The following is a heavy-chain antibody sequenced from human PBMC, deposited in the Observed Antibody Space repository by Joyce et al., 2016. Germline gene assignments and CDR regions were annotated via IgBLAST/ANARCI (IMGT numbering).Heavy chain of an antibody. CDR1: GLTLSNSG. V-gene: IGHV3-30*18. CDR3: AKILTATYSSGWFLDY. Sequence: QVQLVESGGGVVQPGRSLRHSCAASGLTLSNSGVHWVRQVPGKGVEWVAIVSYDGIYKYYADSVKCRFTISRDNSKNTVFLEMNSLRAEDTAVYYCAKILTATYSSGWFLDYWGQGTLVTVSS. CDR2: VSYDGIYK. D-gene: IGHD6-25*01. J-gene: IGHJ4*02.